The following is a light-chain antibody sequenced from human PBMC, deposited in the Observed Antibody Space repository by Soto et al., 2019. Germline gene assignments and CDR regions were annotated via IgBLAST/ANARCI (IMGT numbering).Light chain of an antibody. Sequence: QSALTQPASVSGSPGQSITISCTGTSSDVGGYRYVSWYQQYPGKAPKLIIYEVNNRPSGVSIRFSGSKSGNTASLTISGLQADDEADYYCSSSTTANTTPVVFGAGTKVTVL. CDR1: SSDVGGYRY. CDR3: SSSTTANTTPVV. V-gene: IGLV2-14*01. J-gene: IGLJ1*01. CDR2: EVN.